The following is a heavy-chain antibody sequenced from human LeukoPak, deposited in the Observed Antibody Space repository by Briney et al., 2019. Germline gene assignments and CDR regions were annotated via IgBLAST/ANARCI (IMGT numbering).Heavy chain of an antibody. J-gene: IGHJ4*02. CDR2: ISAYNGNT. Sequence: ASVKVSCKASGYTFTSYAMHWVRQAPGQRLEWMGWISAYNGNTNYAQKFQGRVTMTTDTSTSTAYMELRSLISDDTAMYFCARSYASTWYSRFDYWGQGTLLTVSS. V-gene: IGHV1-18*01. CDR1: GYTFTSYA. CDR3: ARSYASTWYSRFDY. D-gene: IGHD6-13*01.